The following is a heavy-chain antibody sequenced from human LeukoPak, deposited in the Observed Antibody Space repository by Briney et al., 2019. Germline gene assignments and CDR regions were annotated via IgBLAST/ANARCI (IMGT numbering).Heavy chain of an antibody. Sequence: SETLSLTCTVSGDSIYTYYWNWIRQPPGEALEWIGFFYHSGNTSYNPSLKSRVTISVDTSKNQFSLKLSFVTAADTAVYYCAREIGGYSYGYVPREVSYYFDYWGQGTLVTVSS. D-gene: IGHD5-18*01. J-gene: IGHJ4*02. CDR2: FYHSGNT. V-gene: IGHV4-59*12. CDR3: AREIGGYSYGYVPREVSYYFDY. CDR1: GDSIYTYY.